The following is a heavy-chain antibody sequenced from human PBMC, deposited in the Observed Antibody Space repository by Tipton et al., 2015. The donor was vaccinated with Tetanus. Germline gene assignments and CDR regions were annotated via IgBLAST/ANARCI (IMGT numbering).Heavy chain of an antibody. CDR1: GFTSKSHY. CDR3: ARRSLLNYGLDV. V-gene: IGHV3-74*01. CDR2: INPDGRRT. Sequence: GSLRLSCAASGFTSKSHYMHWVSQAPGKGLVWISRINPDGRRTNYADSVKSRFTISRDNAKNTVYLQMSSLRAEDTAVYFCARRSLLNYGLDVRVQGTTFPVSS. J-gene: IGHJ6*02. D-gene: IGHD2-8*01.